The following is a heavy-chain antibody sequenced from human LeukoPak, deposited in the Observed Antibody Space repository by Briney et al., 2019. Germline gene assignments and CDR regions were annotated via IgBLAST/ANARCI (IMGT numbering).Heavy chain of an antibody. D-gene: IGHD2-21*01. CDR3: ARDHTDPGLFFDY. V-gene: IGHV3-7*01. CDR1: GFAFSNYW. J-gene: IGHJ4*02. Sequence: GGSLRLSCAASGFAFSNYWMTWVRPAPGKGLEWVASIKLDGSEKYYVDSVKGRFTISRDNARNSLYLQMNSLRAEDTALYYCARDHTDPGLFFDYWGQGTLVTVSS. CDR2: IKLDGSEK.